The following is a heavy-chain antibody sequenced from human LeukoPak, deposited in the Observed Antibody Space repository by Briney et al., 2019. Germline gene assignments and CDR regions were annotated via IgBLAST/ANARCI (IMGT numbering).Heavy chain of an antibody. J-gene: IGHJ6*02. CDR2: IYYSGST. CDR3: ARGVIDCSSTSCYLIGINYYGMDV. Sequence: PSQTLSLTCTVSGGSISSGDYYWSWIRQPPGKGLEWIGYIYYSGSTYYNPSLKSRVTISVDTSKNQFSLKLSSVTAADTAVYYCARGVIDCSSTSCYLIGINYYGMDVWGQGTTVTVSS. D-gene: IGHD2-2*01. V-gene: IGHV4-30-4*01. CDR1: GGSISSGDYY.